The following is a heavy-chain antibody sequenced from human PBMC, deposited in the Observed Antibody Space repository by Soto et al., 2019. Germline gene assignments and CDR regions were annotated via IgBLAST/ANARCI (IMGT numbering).Heavy chain of an antibody. J-gene: IGHJ4*02. CDR2: ISSGSSTI. V-gene: IGHV3-48*01. Sequence: GGSLRLSCEAPGFTLSSYSINWVRQAPGKGLEWISFISSGSSTIFYADSVKGRFTISRDNAKNSVYLQMNSLRVEDTAIYYCARDLGRGYWDSWGQGTLVTVSS. CDR3: ARDLGRGYWDS. CDR1: GFTLSSYS. D-gene: IGHD2-15*01.